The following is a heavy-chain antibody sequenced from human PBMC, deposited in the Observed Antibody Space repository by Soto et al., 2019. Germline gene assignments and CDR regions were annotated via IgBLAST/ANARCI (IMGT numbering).Heavy chain of an antibody. CDR1: GFIFDDYA. Sequence: SLRLSCAASGFIFDDYAMHWVRQAPGKGLEWVSGISWNSDNMGYADSVMGRFTISRDNAKNSLYLQINSLRPEDTALYYDFWGGYLASDYWGQGTLVTVSS. CDR3: FWGGYLASDY. CDR2: ISWNSDNM. D-gene: IGHD3-3*01. J-gene: IGHJ4*02. V-gene: IGHV3-9*01.